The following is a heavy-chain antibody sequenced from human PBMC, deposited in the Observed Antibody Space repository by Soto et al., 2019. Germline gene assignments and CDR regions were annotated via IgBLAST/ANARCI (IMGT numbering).Heavy chain of an antibody. CDR2: LYYSGST. J-gene: IGHJ4*02. V-gene: IGHV4-39*01. CDR3: ARHPMVRDFDWLLYYDS. CDR1: GGSISISYY. Sequence: PSETLSLTCAVSGGSISISYYWGWIRQPPGQGLEWIGSLYYSGSTYYNPSLKSRVTVSVDTSKNQFSLKLRSVTAADTAVYYCARHPMVRDFDWLLYYDSWGQGTLVTVSS. D-gene: IGHD3-9*01.